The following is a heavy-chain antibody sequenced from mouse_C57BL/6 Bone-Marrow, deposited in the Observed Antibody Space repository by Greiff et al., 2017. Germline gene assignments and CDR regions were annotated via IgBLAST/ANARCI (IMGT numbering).Heavy chain of an antibody. CDR1: GYSFTGYY. CDR2: INPNTGGT. V-gene: IGHV1-42*01. CDR3: AREYYYGSSSGFAY. D-gene: IGHD1-1*01. J-gene: IGHJ3*01. Sequence: VQLQQSGPELVKPGASVKISCKASGYSFTGYYMNWVKQSPEKSLEWIGEINPNTGGTTYNQKFKAKATLTVDKSSSTAYMHLRSLTSEDSAVFYWAREYYYGSSSGFAYWGQGTLVTVSA.